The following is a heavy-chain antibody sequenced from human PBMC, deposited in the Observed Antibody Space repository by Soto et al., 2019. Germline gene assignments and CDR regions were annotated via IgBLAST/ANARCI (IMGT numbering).Heavy chain of an antibody. CDR1: GGTLITGY. V-gene: IGHV4-59*01. D-gene: IGHD5-12*01. J-gene: IGHJ4*02. CDR2: ISYSGNT. Sequence: LPYTGSGGTLITGYWSLIRHLPGKGLEWIGYISYSGNTNYNPSLKSRVTMAVDTPRNQFSLRLSSVTTADTAVYYCAVLRGYACTPIAYWAQLRLVSV. CDR3: AVLRGYACTPIAY.